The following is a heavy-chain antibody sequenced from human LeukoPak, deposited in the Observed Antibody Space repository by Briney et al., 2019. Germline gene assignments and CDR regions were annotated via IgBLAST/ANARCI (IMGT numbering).Heavy chain of an antibody. CDR1: GFRVSANY. V-gene: IGHV3-53*05. CDR3: ARASLTVTPLFDY. CDR2: IYSGGST. D-gene: IGHD4-17*01. Sequence: PGGSLRLSCAAYGFRVSANYMSWVRQAPGKGLEWVSVIYSGGSTYYADSVKGRFTISRDNSKNTLYLQMNSLRSEDTAVYYCARASLTVTPLFDYWGQGTLVTVSS. J-gene: IGHJ4*02.